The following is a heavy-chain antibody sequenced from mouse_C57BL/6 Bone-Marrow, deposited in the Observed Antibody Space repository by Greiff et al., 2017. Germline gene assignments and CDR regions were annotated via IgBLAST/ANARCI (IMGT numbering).Heavy chain of an antibody. D-gene: IGHD2-4*01. V-gene: IGHV1-54*01. J-gene: IGHJ4*01. CDR1: GYAFTNYL. CDR3: ARTLYYDLDYYAMDY. CDR2: INPGIGGT. Sequence: VQLQQSGAELVRPGTSVTVSCKASGYAFTNYLIEWVKQRPGQGLEWIGVINPGIGGTNYNEQFKGKASLTADKSSSTAYMPLSSLTSEGSAVFYGARTLYYDLDYYAMDYWGQGTSVTVSS.